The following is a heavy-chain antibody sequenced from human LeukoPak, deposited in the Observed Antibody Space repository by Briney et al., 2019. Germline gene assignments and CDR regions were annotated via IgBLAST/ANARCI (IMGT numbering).Heavy chain of an antibody. CDR3: AELGITMIGGV. V-gene: IGHV3-48*04. CDR2: ISSSGSTI. CDR1: GFTFNTYS. D-gene: IGHD3-10*02. Sequence: GGSLRLSCEASGFTFNTYSMNWVRQAPGKGLEWVSYISSSGSTIYYADSVKGRFTISRDNAKNSLYLQMNSLRAEDTAVYYCAELGITMIGGVWGKGTTVTISS. J-gene: IGHJ6*04.